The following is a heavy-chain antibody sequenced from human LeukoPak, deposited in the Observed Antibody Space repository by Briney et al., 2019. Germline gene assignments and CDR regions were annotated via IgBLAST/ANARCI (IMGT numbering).Heavy chain of an antibody. CDR1: GFTFSTYT. CDR3: AKGDRLPGDY. Sequence: GGSLRLSCAASGFTFSTYTMNWVRQAPGKGLEWVSSISGSTSFIYYADSVKGRFTISRDNAKNSLYLQMNSLRAEDTAVYYCAKGDRLPGDYWGQGTLVTVSS. D-gene: IGHD3-16*01. V-gene: IGHV3-21*01. J-gene: IGHJ4*02. CDR2: ISGSTSFI.